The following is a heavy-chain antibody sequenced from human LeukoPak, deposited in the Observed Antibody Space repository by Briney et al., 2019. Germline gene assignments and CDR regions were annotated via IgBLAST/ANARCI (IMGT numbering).Heavy chain of an antibody. CDR3: ARASFQRWLQLGGD. D-gene: IGHD5-24*01. V-gene: IGHV3-7*01. Sequence: PGGSLRLSCAASGFTFRNYWMSWVRQAPGKGLEWVANIKQDGSEKYYVDSVKGRFTISRDNAKNSLFLQMNSLRDEDTAVYYCARASFQRWLQLGGDWGQGTLVTGSS. CDR1: GFTFRNYW. CDR2: IKQDGSEK. J-gene: IGHJ4*02.